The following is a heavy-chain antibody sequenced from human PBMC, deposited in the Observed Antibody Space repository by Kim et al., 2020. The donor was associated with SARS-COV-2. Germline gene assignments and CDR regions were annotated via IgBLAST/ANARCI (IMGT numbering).Heavy chain of an antibody. Sequence: ASVKVSCKASGYTFTGYYMHWVRQAPGQGLEWMGRINPNSGGTNYAQKFQGRVTMTRDTSISTAYMELSRLRSDDTAVYYCARVGLTYYYYGMDVWGQGTTVTVSS. J-gene: IGHJ6*02. CDR2: INPNSGGT. V-gene: IGHV1-2*06. CDR1: GYTFTGYY. CDR3: ARVGLTYYYYGMDV. D-gene: IGHD5-12*01.